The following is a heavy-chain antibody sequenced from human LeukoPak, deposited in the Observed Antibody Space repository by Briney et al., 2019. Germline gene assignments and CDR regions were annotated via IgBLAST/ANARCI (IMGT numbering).Heavy chain of an antibody. Sequence: PGGSLRLSCAASGFTFSNAWMSWVRQAPGKGLEWVGRIKSKTDGGTTDYAAPVKGRFTISRDNAKNSLYLQMNSLRAEDMALYYCAKGLYPYDSSGYFFDYWGQGTLVTVSS. CDR3: AKGLYPYDSSGYFFDY. J-gene: IGHJ4*02. CDR2: IKSKTDGGTT. D-gene: IGHD3-22*01. V-gene: IGHV3-15*05. CDR1: GFTFSNAW.